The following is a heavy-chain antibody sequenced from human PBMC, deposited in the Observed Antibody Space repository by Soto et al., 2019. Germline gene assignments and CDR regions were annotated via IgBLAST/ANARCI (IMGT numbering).Heavy chain of an antibody. D-gene: IGHD5-12*01. CDR3: ARVMGRDGYNTYYFDY. CDR2: IYYSGST. Sequence: QVQLQESGPGLVKPSQTLSLTCTVSGGSISSGGYYWSWIRQHPVKGLEWIGYIYYSGSTYYNPSLKSRVTISVDTSKNQFSLKLSSVTAADTAVYYWARVMGRDGYNTYYFDYWGQGTLVTVSS. CDR1: GGSISSGGYY. J-gene: IGHJ4*02. V-gene: IGHV4-31*03.